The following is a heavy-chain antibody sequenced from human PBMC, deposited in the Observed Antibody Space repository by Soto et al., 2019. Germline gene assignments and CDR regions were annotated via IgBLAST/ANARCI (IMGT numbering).Heavy chain of an antibody. V-gene: IGHV3-53*02. Sequence: EVQLVETGGGLIQPGGSLRLSCAVSGFTVSGIYLRWVRQAPGMGLECVSIVYSGDSTFYAESVRGRFTISRESSRNTVHLQLSSLRREDTGVYYWAQVEPTSWYFDPGGGGTPITFSS. CDR2: VYSGDST. CDR3: AQVEPTSWYFDP. D-gene: IGHD1-26*01. CDR1: GFTVSGIY. J-gene: IGHJ2*01.